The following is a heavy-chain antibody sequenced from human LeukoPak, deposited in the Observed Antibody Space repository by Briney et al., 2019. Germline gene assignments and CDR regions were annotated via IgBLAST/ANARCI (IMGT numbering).Heavy chain of an antibody. J-gene: IGHJ6*03. Sequence: ASVKVSCKASGYTFTSYAMNWVRQAPGQGLEWMGWINTNTGNPTYAQGFTGRFVFSLDTPVSTAYLQISSLKAEDTAVYYCARGLGMAPTTYMDVWGKGTTVTVSS. CDR1: GYTFTSYA. CDR2: INTNTGNP. CDR3: ARGLGMAPTTYMDV. D-gene: IGHD5-24*01. V-gene: IGHV7-4-1*02.